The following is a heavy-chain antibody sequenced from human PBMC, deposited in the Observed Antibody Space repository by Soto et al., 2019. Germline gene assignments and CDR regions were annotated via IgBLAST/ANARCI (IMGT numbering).Heavy chain of an antibody. V-gene: IGHV4-34*01. Sequence: SETLSLTCAVYGGSFSGYYWSWIRQPPGKGLEWIGEINHSGSTNYNPSLKSRVTISVDTSKNQFSLKLSSVTAADTAVYYCARDWCSSTSCYYYYGMDVWGQGTTVTVSS. J-gene: IGHJ6*02. CDR3: ARDWCSSTSCYYYYGMDV. D-gene: IGHD2-2*01. CDR2: INHSGST. CDR1: GGSFSGYY.